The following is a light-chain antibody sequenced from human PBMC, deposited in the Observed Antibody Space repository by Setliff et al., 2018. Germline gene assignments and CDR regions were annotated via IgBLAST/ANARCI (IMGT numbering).Light chain of an antibody. J-gene: IGLJ1*01. CDR1: SSDVGGYNY. CDR2: EVS. CDR3: ISYAGSNNNV. V-gene: IGLV2-8*01. Sequence: QSALTQPPSASGSPGQSVTISCTGTSSDVGGYNYVSWYQQHPGKAPKLMIYEVSKRPSGVPDRFSGSKSGNTASLTVSGLQAEDEADYYCISYAGSNNNVFGTGTKGTVL.